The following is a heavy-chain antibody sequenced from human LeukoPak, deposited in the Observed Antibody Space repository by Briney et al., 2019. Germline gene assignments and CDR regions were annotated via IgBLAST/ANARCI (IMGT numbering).Heavy chain of an antibody. J-gene: IGHJ4*02. CDR3: ARDRQRWLQSDLDY. D-gene: IGHD5-24*01. CDR2: INPNSGGT. Sequence: ASVTVSCTASGYTFTGYYMHWVRQAPGQGLEWMGWINPNSGGTNYAQKFQGRVTMTRDTSISTAYMELSRLRSDDTAVYYCARDRQRWLQSDLDYWGQGTLVTVSS. CDR1: GYTFTGYY. V-gene: IGHV1-2*02.